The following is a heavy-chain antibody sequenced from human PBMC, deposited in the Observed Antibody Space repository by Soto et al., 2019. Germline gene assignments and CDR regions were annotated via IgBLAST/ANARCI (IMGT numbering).Heavy chain of an antibody. J-gene: IGHJ4*02. CDR2: TYFRSKWYS. Sequence: QVQLQQSGPGLVKPSQTLSLTCAVSGDSVSDNSAAWNWIRQSPSRGLEWLGRTYFRSKWYSDYAESVKSRTXXNXDXYKNLFSLQLNFVTPEDTAVYYCVRDGYSSSYDFDYWGQGTLVTVSS. V-gene: IGHV6-1*01. D-gene: IGHD5-12*01. CDR3: VRDGYSSSYDFDY. CDR1: GDSVSDNSAA.